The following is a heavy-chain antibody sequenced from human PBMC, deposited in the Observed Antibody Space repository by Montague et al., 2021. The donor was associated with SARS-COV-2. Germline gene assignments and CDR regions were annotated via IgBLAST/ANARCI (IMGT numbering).Heavy chain of an antibody. CDR1: GFTFSSYS. V-gene: IGHV3-21*01. CDR3: ARVGYGSGRKLYYFDY. J-gene: IGHJ4*02. CDR2: ISSSSSYI. Sequence: SLRLSFSASGFTFSSYSMNWVRQAPGKGLEWVSSISSSSSYIYYADSVKGRFTISRDNAKNSLYLQMNSLRAEDTAVYYCARVGYGSGRKLYYFDYWGQGTLVTVSS. D-gene: IGHD3-10*01.